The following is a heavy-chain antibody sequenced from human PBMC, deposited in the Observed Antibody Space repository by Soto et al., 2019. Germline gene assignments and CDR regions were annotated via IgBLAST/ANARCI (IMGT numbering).Heavy chain of an antibody. V-gene: IGHV4-34*10. CDR3: ARRFCSDSYCSYFDY. CDR1: GGSFSGYY. CDR2: INHSGIT. D-gene: IGHD2-15*01. J-gene: IGHJ4*02. Sequence: SETLSLTCAVYGGSFSGYYWSWIRQPPGKGLEWIGEINHSGITSYSPSLGSRVTTSVDTPKNQFSLRLRSVTAADTAIYYCARRFCSDSYCSYFDYWGRGTLVTVSS.